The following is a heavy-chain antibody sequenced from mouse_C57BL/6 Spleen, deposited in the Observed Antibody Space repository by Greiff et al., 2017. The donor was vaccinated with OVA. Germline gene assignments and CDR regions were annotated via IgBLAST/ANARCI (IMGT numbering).Heavy chain of an antibody. CDR1: GFTFSDYG. CDR2: ISSGSSTI. V-gene: IGHV5-17*01. Sequence: VQLQQSGGGLVKPGGSLKLSCAASGFTFSDYGMHWVRQAPEKGLEWVAYISSGSSTIYYADTVKGRFTISRDNAKNTLFLQMTSRRSEDTAMYYCARNWYFDVWGTGTTVTVSS. J-gene: IGHJ1*03. CDR3: ARNWYFDV.